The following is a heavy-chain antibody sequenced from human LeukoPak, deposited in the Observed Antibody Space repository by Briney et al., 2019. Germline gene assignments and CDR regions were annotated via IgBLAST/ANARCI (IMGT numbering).Heavy chain of an antibody. Sequence: PGGYLRLSCSASGFTISSYAMHWVRQAPGKGLEWVTDISHDGSNKYYADSVKGRFTISRDNSKNTMYLQMISLRAEDTAVFYCAREEADYDILTGDPTPGHVFDIWGQGTMVTVSS. V-gene: IGHV3-30*04. CDR2: ISHDGSNK. J-gene: IGHJ3*02. CDR1: GFTISSYA. D-gene: IGHD3-9*01. CDR3: AREEADYDILTGDPTPGHVFDI.